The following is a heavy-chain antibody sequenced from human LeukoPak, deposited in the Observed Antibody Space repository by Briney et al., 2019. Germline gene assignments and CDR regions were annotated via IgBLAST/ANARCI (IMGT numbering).Heavy chain of an antibody. CDR2: ISSSGLSA. CDR3: VISLNTVIVNPYYFDS. CDR1: GFTFSDYY. Sequence: EGSLRLSCAASGFTFSDYYMGWIRQAPGQGLQWISYISSSGLSAYYADSVKGRFIISRDNAKNSLYLYMNILRAEDTAMYYCVISLNTVIVNPYYFDSWGQGTLVTVSS. J-gene: IGHJ4*02. V-gene: IGHV3-11*04. D-gene: IGHD5-18*01.